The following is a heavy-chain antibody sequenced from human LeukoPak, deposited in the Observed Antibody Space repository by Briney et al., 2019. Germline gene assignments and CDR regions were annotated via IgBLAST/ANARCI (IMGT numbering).Heavy chain of an antibody. D-gene: IGHD3-10*01. V-gene: IGHV3-23*01. CDR3: TGNYYGSGSYADFDY. Sequence: GGSLRLSCAASGLTFSSYGMSWVRQAPGKGLEWVSGISGTGENTYYADSVKGRFTISRDNAKNSLYLQMDSLKTEDKAVYFCTGNYYGSGSYADFDYCGQGTLVTVSS. CDR1: GLTFSSYG. J-gene: IGHJ4*02. CDR2: ISGTGENT.